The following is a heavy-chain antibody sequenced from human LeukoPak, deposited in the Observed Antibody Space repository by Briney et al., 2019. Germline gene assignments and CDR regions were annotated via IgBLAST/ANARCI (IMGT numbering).Heavy chain of an antibody. CDR2: ISYDGSNK. D-gene: IGHD3-10*02. Sequence: PGRSLRLSCAASGFTFSSYAMHWDRQAPGKGLEWVAVISYDGSNKYYADSLKGRFTISRDNAKNSLYLQMNSLRAEDTAVYYCARDVRSLMDVWGQGTTVTVS. CDR1: GFTFSSYA. CDR3: ARDVRSLMDV. J-gene: IGHJ6*02. V-gene: IGHV3-30*04.